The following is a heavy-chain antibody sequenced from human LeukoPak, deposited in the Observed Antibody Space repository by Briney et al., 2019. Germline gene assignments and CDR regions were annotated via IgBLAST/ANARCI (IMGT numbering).Heavy chain of an antibody. CDR3: ATLRYCSSTSCPVANNWFDP. CDR1: GYTFTGYH. J-gene: IGHJ5*02. V-gene: IGHV1-2*02. D-gene: IGHD2-2*01. Sequence: GASVKVSCKASGYTFTGYHIHWVRQAPGQGLEWMGWINPNSGGTNYAQKFQGRVTMTRDTSISTAYMELSRLRSDDTAVYYCATLRYCSSTSCPVANNWFDPWGQGTLVTVSS. CDR2: INPNSGGT.